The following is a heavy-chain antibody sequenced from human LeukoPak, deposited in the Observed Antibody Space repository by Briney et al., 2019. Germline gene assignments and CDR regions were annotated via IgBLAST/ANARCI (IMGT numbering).Heavy chain of an antibody. CDR3: ARDNPVAGTGEYYFDY. V-gene: IGHV4-61*02. J-gene: IGHJ4*02. D-gene: IGHD6-19*01. Sequence: PSETLSLTCTASGGSISSGSYYWSWIWQPAGKGLEWIGRIYTSGSTNYNPSLKSRVTISVDTSKNQFSLKLSSVTAADTAVYYCARDNPVAGTGEYYFDYWGQGTLVTVSS. CDR1: GGSISSGSYY. CDR2: IYTSGST.